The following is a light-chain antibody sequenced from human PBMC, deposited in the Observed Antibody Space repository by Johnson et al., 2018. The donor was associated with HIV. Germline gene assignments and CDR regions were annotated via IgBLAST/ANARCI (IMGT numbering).Light chain of an antibody. CDR3: GTWDSSLSVYV. CDR1: SSNIANNY. J-gene: IGLJ1*01. CDR2: DNN. Sequence: SVLTQPPPLSAAPGQKVTISCSGSSSNIANNYVSWYQQIPGTAPKLLIYDNNKRPSGIPDRFSGSKSGTSATLGITGPQTGDEADYYCGTWDSSLSVYVFGTGTRVTVL. V-gene: IGLV1-51*01.